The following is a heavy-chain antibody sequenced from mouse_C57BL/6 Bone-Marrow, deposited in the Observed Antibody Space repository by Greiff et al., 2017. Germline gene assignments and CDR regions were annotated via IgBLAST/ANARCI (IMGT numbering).Heavy chain of an antibody. J-gene: IGHJ3*01. Sequence: EVKLVESEGGLVQPGSSMKLSCTASGFTFSDYYMAWVRQVPEKGLEWVANINYDGSSTYYLDSLKSRFIISRDNAKNILYLQMSSLKSEDTATYYCARGDYYGSSYGFAYWGQGTLVTVSA. CDR3: ARGDYYGSSYGFAY. CDR2: INYDGSST. CDR1: GFTFSDYY. D-gene: IGHD1-1*01. V-gene: IGHV5-16*01.